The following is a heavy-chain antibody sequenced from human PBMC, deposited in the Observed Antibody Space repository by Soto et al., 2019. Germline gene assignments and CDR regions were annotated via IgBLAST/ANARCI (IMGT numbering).Heavy chain of an antibody. J-gene: IGHJ5*02. D-gene: IGHD3-9*01. CDR2: INAGNGNT. CDR3: ARDGEYYDILTVYYTDTWFDP. Sequence: QDPEQRLEWMGWINAGNGNTKYSQKFQGRVTITRDTSASTAYMELSSLRSEDTAVYYCARDGEYYDILTVYYTDTWFDPWGQGSLVTVFS. V-gene: IGHV1-3*01.